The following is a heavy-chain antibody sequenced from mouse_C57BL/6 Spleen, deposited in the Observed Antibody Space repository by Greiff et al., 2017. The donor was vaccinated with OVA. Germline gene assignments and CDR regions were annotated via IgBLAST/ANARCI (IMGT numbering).Heavy chain of an antibody. V-gene: IGHV1-69*01. CDR3: ARGMRSFDF. J-gene: IGHJ1*03. Sequence: QVQLQQPGAELVMPGASVKLSCKASGYTFTSYWMHWVKQRPGQGLEWIGESDPSDSYTNYNQKFKGKSTLTVDKSSSTAYMQLSSLTSEDSAVYYCARGMRSFDFWGTGTTVTVSS. CDR1: GYTFTSYW. CDR2: SDPSDSYT.